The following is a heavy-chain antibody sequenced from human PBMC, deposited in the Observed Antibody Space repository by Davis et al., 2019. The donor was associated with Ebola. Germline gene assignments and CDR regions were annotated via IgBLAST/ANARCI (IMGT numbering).Heavy chain of an antibody. D-gene: IGHD1-14*01. CDR2: IIPIFGTA. Sequence: SVKVSCKASGYTFTSYYMHWVRQAPGQGLEWMGGIIPIFGTANYAQKFQGRVTITADESTSTAYMELSSLRSEDTAVYYCASNPLTRLLGPEPYGMDVWGQGTTVTVSS. CDR3: ASNPLTRLLGPEPYGMDV. CDR1: GYTFTSYY. V-gene: IGHV1-69*13. J-gene: IGHJ6*02.